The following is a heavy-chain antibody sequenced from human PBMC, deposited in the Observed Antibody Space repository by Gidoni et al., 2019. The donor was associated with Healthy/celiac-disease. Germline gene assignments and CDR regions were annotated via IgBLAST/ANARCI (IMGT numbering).Heavy chain of an antibody. CDR2: ISYDGSNT. D-gene: IGHD3-16*01. J-gene: IGHJ3*02. CDR3: AKVLSDYIDRGAFDI. Sequence: QVQLGESGGGGGKPGRTLRLSWAAAGLTFRSYGMHWVRQAPGKGLVWVAVISYDGSNTYYADSVKRRFTISRANSPTTLYLQMTSLRAEATAVYYCAKVLSDYIDRGAFDIWGQGTMVTVSS. V-gene: IGHV3-30*18. CDR1: GLTFRSYG.